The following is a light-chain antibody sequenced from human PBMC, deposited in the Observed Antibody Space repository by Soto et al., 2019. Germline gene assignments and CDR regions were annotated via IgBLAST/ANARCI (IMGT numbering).Light chain of an antibody. J-gene: IGKJ5*01. CDR1: QSVSSY. V-gene: IGKV3-20*01. Sequence: EIVLTQSPGTLSLSPGERATLSCRASQSVSSYLAWYQQKPGQAPRLLLYGASSRATGIPDRFSGSGSGTDFTLTISRLEPEDFAVYYCQQYGSSPSTFGQGTRLEIK. CDR2: GAS. CDR3: QQYGSSPST.